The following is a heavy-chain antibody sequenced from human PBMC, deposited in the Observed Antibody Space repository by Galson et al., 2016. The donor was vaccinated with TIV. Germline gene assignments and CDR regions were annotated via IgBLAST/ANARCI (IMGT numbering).Heavy chain of an antibody. CDR2: ISASGGST. CDR1: GFTFSSYA. Sequence: SLRLSCAASGFTFSSYAMSRVRQAPGKGLEWVSAISASGGSTYYADSVKGRFTISRDNSKKTVYMQMNSLRAEDTAVYYCAKVPSSGFYYYYGMDVWGQGTTVTVSS. V-gene: IGHV3-23*01. J-gene: IGHJ6*02. CDR3: AKVPSSGFYYYYGMDV. D-gene: IGHD3-22*01.